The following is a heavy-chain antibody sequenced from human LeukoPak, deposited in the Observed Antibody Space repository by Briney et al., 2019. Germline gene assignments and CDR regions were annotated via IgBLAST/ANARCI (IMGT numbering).Heavy chain of an antibody. Sequence: SETLSLTCTVSGGSISSGGYYWSWIRQHPGKGLEWIGYIYYSGSTYYNPSLKSRVTISVDTSKNQFSLKLSSVTAADTAVYYCARGQDSSGLITLGTVGSLYFDYWGQGTLVTVSS. CDR2: IYYSGST. CDR3: ARGQDSSGLITLGTVGSLYFDY. J-gene: IGHJ4*02. V-gene: IGHV4-31*03. CDR1: GGSISSGGYY. D-gene: IGHD3-22*01.